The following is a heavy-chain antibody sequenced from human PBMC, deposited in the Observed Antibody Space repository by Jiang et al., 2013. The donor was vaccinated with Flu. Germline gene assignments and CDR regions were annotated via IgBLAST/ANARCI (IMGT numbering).Heavy chain of an antibody. CDR1: RYTLNSYY. Sequence: SGAEVKKPGASVKVSCKASRYTLNSYYIHWVRQAPGQGLEWMGIINPGDGSTTYAQKFQGRVTMTRDTSTSTVYMELSSLRSEDTAVYYCAREGTSMLVISRSGWFDPWGQGTLVTVSS. D-gene: IGHD3-9*01. J-gene: IGHJ5*02. V-gene: IGHV1-46*02. CDR3: AREGTSMLVISRSGWFDP. CDR2: INPGDGST.